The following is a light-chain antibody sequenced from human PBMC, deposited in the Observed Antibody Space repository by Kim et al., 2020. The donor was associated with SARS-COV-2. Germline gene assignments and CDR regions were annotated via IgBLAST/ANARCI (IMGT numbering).Light chain of an antibody. CDR2: GAS. J-gene: IGKJ1*01. CDR1: QSVSSSY. Sequence: ENVLTQSPGTLSLSPGERATLSCRASQSVSSSYLAWYQQKPGQSPRLLNYGASSRATGIPDRFSGSGSGTDFTLTISRLEPEDFAVYYCQQYGRSTWTFGQGNKVDIK. V-gene: IGKV3-20*01. CDR3: QQYGRSTWT.